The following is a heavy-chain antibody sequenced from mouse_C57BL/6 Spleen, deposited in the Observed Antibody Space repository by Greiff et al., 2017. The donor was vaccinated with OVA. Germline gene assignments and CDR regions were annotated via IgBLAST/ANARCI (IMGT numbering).Heavy chain of an antibody. Sequence: VQLQQPGAELVRPGTSVKLSCKASGYTFTSYWMHWVKQRPGQGLEWIGVIDPSDSYTNYNQKFKGKATLTVDTSSSTAYMQLSSLTSEDSAVYYCAREDTMVSNWGQGTTLTVSS. CDR1: GYTFTSYW. D-gene: IGHD2-2*01. J-gene: IGHJ2*01. CDR3: AREDTMVSN. CDR2: IDPSDSYT. V-gene: IGHV1-59*01.